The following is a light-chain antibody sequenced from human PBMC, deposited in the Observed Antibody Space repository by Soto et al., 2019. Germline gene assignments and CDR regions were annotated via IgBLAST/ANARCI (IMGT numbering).Light chain of an antibody. Sequence: ELVLTQSPRTLSLSPGQRDNLSCRPTQSINIDLAWYQQKPGQAPRPLIYGASTRATGLPARFSGSGSGTEFTLIISSRQSEDSAVYYCQQYDNWPITFGQGTRLEI. CDR2: GAS. J-gene: IGKJ5*01. CDR1: QSINID. V-gene: IGKV3-15*01. CDR3: QQYDNWPIT.